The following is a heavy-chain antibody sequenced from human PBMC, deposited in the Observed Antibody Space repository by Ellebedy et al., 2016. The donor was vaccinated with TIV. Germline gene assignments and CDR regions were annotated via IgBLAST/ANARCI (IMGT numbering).Heavy chain of an antibody. CDR3: TRGTTVATRGVNWFNP. V-gene: IGHV4-34*01. Sequence: SETLSLTXAVSGGSFSAFYWTWIRQPPGKGLEWIGEIYHSGSIYYNPSLKSRVSISVDMSKNHFSLRLTSVTAADTAVYFCTRGTTVATRGVNWFNPWGQGTLVTVSS. CDR1: GGSFSAFY. CDR2: IYHSGSI. D-gene: IGHD4-17*01. J-gene: IGHJ5*02.